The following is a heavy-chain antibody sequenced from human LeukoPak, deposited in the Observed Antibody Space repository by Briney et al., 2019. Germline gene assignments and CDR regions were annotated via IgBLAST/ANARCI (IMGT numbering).Heavy chain of an antibody. CDR1: GDSVSSNSAA. V-gene: IGHV6-1*01. CDR2: TYYRSKWYN. CDR3: ARADFYYGSGSYFQRGAFDI. Sequence: SQTLSLTCAISGDSVSSNSAAWNWIRQSPSRGLEWLRRTYYRSKWYNDYAVSVKSRITINPDTSKNQFSLQLNSVTPEDTAVYYCARADFYYGSGSYFQRGAFDIWGQGTMVTVSS. D-gene: IGHD3-10*01. J-gene: IGHJ3*02.